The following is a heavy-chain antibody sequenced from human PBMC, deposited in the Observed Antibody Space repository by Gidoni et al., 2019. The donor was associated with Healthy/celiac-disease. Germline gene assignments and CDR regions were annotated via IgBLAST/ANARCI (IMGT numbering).Heavy chain of an antibody. D-gene: IGHD6-19*01. CDR3: TTDWNSSGHY. J-gene: IGHJ4*02. CDR1: GLTFSNAW. V-gene: IGHV3-15*01. Sequence: EGQLVESGGGTGKPGGYLRPSCAASGLTFSNAWMSWARQAPWKGLGWVGRIKSKTDGGTTDYAAPVKGRFTISRDDSKNTLYLQMNSLKTEDTAVYYCTTDWNSSGHYWGQGTLVTVSS. CDR2: IKSKTDGGTT.